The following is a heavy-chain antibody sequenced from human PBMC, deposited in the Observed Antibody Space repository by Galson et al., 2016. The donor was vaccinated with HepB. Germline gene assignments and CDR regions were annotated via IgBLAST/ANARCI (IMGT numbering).Heavy chain of an antibody. V-gene: IGHV3-30*18. J-gene: IGHJ4*02. CDR2: TSYDGSYK. Sequence: SLRLSCAASRFTFSGYGMHWVRQAPGKGLEWVAVTSYDGSYKYYADSVKGRFTISRDNSKNTLYLQMNSLRAEDTAVYYCAKWGGSGYDWARLDYWGQGTLVTVSS. D-gene: IGHD5-12*01. CDR1: RFTFSGYG. CDR3: AKWGGSGYDWARLDY.